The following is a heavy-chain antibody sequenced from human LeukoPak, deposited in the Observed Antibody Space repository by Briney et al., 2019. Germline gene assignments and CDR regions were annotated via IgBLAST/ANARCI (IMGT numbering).Heavy chain of an antibody. CDR3: AKYGTTVTTGKFGMDV. D-gene: IGHD4-17*01. V-gene: IGHV3-23*01. Sequence: GGSLRLSCAAPGFTFSSYAMSWVRQAPGKGLEWVSSISGSGGSTYYADSVKGRFTISRDNSKNTLYLQMNSLRAEDTAVYYCAKYGTTVTTGKFGMDVWGQGTTVIVSS. CDR2: ISGSGGST. CDR1: GFTFSSYA. J-gene: IGHJ6*02.